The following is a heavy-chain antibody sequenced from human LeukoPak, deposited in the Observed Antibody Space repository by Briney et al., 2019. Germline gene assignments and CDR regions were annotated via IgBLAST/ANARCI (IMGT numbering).Heavy chain of an antibody. CDR3: AREDYHGMDV. V-gene: IGHV4-4*02. CDR2: FHHSGSS. CDR1: GGSITGRIW. J-gene: IGHJ6*02. Sequence: SGTLSLTCAVSGGSITGRIWWSWVRQPPGRGLEWIGEFHHSGSSNYNPSLKSRVNILVDKSKNQFFLKLTSVTAADTAVYYCAREDYHGMDVWGQGTTVTVSS.